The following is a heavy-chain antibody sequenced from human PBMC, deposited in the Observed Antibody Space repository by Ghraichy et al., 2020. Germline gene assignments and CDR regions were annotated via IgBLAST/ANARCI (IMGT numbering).Heavy chain of an antibody. CDR3: AKDPGYYDSSGYYGAPDY. D-gene: IGHD3-22*01. J-gene: IGHJ4*02. CDR1: GFTFSSYA. CDR2: ISGSGGST. V-gene: IGHV3-23*01. Sequence: GGSLRLSCAASGFTFSSYAMSWVRQAPGKGLEWVSAISGSGGSTYYADSVKGRFTISRDNSKNTLYLQMNSLRAEDTAVYYCAKDPGYYDSSGYYGAPDYWGQGTLVTVSS.